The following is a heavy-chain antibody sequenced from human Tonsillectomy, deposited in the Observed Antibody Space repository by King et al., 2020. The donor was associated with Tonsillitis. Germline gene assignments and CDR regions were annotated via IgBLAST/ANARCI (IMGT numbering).Heavy chain of an antibody. J-gene: IGHJ4*02. D-gene: IGHD3-10*01. CDR3: TRVWFGELYSPFDY. CDR1: GFTFGDYA. CDR2: IRSKVYGGTT. Sequence: VQLVESGGGLVQPGRSLRLPCTASGFTFGDYAMSWFRQAPGKGLEGVGFIRSKVYGGTTEYGASVKGRFTISRDDSKSIAYLQMNSLKTEDTAVYYCTRVWFGELYSPFDYWGQGTLVTVSS. V-gene: IGHV3-49*03.